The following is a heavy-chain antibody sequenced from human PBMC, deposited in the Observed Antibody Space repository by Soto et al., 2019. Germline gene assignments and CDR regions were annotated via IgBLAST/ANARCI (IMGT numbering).Heavy chain of an antibody. V-gene: IGHV3-7*01. Sequence: PGGSLRLSCIASGFSLTQYWMSWVRQTPRKGLEWVAKINEDGTKRDYMESVEGRFTISRDNAKNSVSLQVNSLRADDTAVYFCTRWDGRCSGGSCFFDSWGQGTLVTVSS. CDR2: INEDGTKR. D-gene: IGHD2-15*01. CDR1: GFSLTQYW. J-gene: IGHJ4*02. CDR3: TRWDGRCSGGSCFFDS.